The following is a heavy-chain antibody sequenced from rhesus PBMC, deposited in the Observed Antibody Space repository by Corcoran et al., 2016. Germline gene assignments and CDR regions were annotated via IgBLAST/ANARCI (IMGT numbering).Heavy chain of an antibody. J-gene: IGHJ5-2*02. Sequence: QVQLVQSGTEVKKPGASVKVSCKAAGFTFGSFAIRWVGQAPGQGLEGMGVIIPLLGTTNHAEKFQGRVTITADTSTNTAYMELSSLRSEDTAVYYCARGGVGVLVISLDVWGRGVLVTVSS. CDR1: GFTFGSFA. CDR2: IIPLLGTT. CDR3: ARGGVGVLVISLDV. D-gene: IGHD2-21*01. V-gene: IGHV1-198*02.